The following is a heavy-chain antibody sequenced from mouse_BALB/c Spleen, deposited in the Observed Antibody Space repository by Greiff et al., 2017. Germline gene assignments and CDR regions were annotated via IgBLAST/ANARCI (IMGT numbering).Heavy chain of an antibody. V-gene: IGHV5-17*02. CDR2: FSSGSSTI. Sequence: DVKLVESGGGLVQPGGSRKLSCAASGFTFSSFGMHWVRQAPEKGLEWVAYFSSGSSTIYYADTVKGRFTISRDNPKNTLFLQMTSLRSEDTAMYYCARIHYYGYETYWGQGTLVTVSA. CDR3: ARIHYYGYETY. CDR1: GFTFSSFG. J-gene: IGHJ3*01. D-gene: IGHD1-2*01.